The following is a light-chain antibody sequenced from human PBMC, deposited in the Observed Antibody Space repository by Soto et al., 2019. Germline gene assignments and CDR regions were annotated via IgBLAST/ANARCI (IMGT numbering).Light chain of an antibody. CDR2: EGS. CDR1: SSDVGSYNL. J-gene: IGLJ1*01. V-gene: IGLV2-23*01. CDR3: CSYAGSSTFV. Sequence: QSVLTQPAYVSGSPGQSITISCTGTSSDVGSYNLVSWYQQHPGKAPKLMIYEGSKRPSGVSNRFSGSESGNTASLTISGLQAEDEADYYCCSYAGSSTFVFGTGTKVTVL.